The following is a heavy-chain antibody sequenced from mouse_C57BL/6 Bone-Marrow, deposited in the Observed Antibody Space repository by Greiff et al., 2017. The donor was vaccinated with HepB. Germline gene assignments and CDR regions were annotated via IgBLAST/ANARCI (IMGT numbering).Heavy chain of an antibody. CDR1: GYTFTSYW. J-gene: IGHJ3*01. Sequence: VQLQQPGAELVKPGASVKLSCKASGYTFTSYWMHWVKQRPGQGLEWIGMIHPNSGSTNYNEKFKSKATLTVDKSSSTAYMQLSSLTSEDSAVYYCARDLHYYGSSPWFAYWGQGTRVTVSA. V-gene: IGHV1-64*01. D-gene: IGHD1-1*01. CDR2: IHPNSGST. CDR3: ARDLHYYGSSPWFAY.